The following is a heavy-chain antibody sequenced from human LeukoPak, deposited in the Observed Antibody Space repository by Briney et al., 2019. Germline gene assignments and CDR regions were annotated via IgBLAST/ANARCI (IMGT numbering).Heavy chain of an antibody. CDR1: GFTFSSYW. Sequence: GCSLRLSCAASGFTFSSYWLSWVRQAPGQGLEWVANIKQDGSEKYYVDSVKGRFTISRDNAKNSLYLQMNSLRAEDTAVYYCARIRRGWSQNWDYWGQGTLVTASS. J-gene: IGHJ4*02. CDR2: IKQDGSEK. D-gene: IGHD6-19*01. CDR3: ARIRRGWSQNWDY. V-gene: IGHV3-7*01.